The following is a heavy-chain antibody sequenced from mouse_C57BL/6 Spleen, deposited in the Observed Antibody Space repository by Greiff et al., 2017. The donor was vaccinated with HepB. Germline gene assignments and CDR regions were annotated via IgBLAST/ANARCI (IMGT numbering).Heavy chain of an antibody. CDR2: IYPRSGNT. Sequence: LVESGAELARPGASVKLSCKASGYTFTSYGISWVKQRTGQGLEWIGEIYPRSGNTYYNEKFMGKATLTADKSSSTAYMELRSLTSEDSAVYFCARERNTIVKSFDYWGQGTTLTVSS. CDR3: ARERNTIVKSFDY. J-gene: IGHJ2*01. CDR1: GYTFTSYG. V-gene: IGHV1-81*01. D-gene: IGHD2-5*01.